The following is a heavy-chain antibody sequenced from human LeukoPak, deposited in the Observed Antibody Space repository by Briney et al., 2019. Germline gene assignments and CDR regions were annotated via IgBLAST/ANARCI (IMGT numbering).Heavy chain of an antibody. V-gene: IGHV4-39*01. Sequence: KPSETLSLTCTVSGGSISSSSYYWGWIRQPPGKGLEWIGSIYYSGSTYYNPSLKSRVSISVDTSKNQFSLKLSSVTAADTAEFLCARLIRSSSYFFDYWGQGTLVTVSS. J-gene: IGHJ4*02. CDR1: GGSISSSSYY. D-gene: IGHD6-6*01. CDR2: IYYSGST. CDR3: ARLIRSSSYFFDY.